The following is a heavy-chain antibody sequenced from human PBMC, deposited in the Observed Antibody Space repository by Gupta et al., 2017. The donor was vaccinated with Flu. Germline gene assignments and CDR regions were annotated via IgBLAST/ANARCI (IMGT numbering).Heavy chain of an antibody. CDR3: TTTTVVSPFDY. CDR1: GFTFSNAW. Sequence: CAGSGFTFSNAWMSWVRQAPGKGLEWVGRIKSKTDGGSRDYAAPVKVRFTISRDDSENTLYLQMNSLKTEDTAVYYCTTTTVVSPFDYWGQGTLVTVSS. D-gene: IGHD4-23*01. CDR2: IKSKTDGGSR. V-gene: IGHV3-15*01. J-gene: IGHJ4*02.